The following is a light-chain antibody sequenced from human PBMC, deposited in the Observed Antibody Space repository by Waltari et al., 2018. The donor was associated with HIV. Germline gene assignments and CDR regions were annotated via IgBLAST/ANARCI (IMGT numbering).Light chain of an antibody. CDR2: RDS. Sequence: SSELTQPPSVSVSPGQTARITCSGHALPAKSANWYQQRPGQAPVLVIYRDSERPSGIPERFSGSSSGTTVTLTISGVQAEDEADYYCQSADSSGTYVFGNGTKVTVL. CDR1: ALPAKS. J-gene: IGLJ1*01. V-gene: IGLV3-25*03. CDR3: QSADSSGTYV.